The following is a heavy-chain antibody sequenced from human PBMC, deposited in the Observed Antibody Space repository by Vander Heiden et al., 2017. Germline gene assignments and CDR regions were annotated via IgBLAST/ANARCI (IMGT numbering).Heavy chain of an antibody. Sequence: EVQLVESGGGFVKPGGSLRLSCAASGFTFSNAWVSWVRQATGKGLEWVGRSKSKGDGGTTDYAGPVKGRFTISRGDSKNTLYLQMSSLKTEDTAVYYCTTDFRGTGWFDPWGQGTLVTVSS. CDR3: TTDFRGTGWFDP. D-gene: IGHD1-1*01. CDR1: GFTFSNAW. J-gene: IGHJ5*02. V-gene: IGHV3-15*01. CDR2: SKSKGDGGTT.